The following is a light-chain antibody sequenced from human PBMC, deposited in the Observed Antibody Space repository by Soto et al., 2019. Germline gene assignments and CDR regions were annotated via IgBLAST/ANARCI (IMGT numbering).Light chain of an antibody. CDR1: SSNIGAGYD. CDR3: QSYDDSLRRV. Sequence: QSVLTQPPSVSGAPGQRVTISCSGSSSNIGAGYDVHWYQQLPGTPPKLLIFGNTNRPSGVPDRFSGSNSGTSASLAITGLQAEDEADYFCQSYDDSLRRVFGGGTKVTVL. J-gene: IGLJ3*02. CDR2: GNT. V-gene: IGLV1-40*01.